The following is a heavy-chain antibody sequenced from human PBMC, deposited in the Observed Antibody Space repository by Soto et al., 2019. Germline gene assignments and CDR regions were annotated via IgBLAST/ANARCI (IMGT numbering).Heavy chain of an antibody. CDR3: AKDQRSSSRGLLDY. J-gene: IGHJ4*02. D-gene: IGHD6-6*01. CDR2: ISASGGST. CDR1: GFTFSSYA. Sequence: AGGSLRLSCAASGFTFSSYAMSWVRQAPGKGLEWVSAISASGGSTYYADSVKGRFTISRDNSKNTLYVQMNSLRAEDTAVYYCAKDQRSSSRGLLDYWGQGTLVTVS. V-gene: IGHV3-23*01.